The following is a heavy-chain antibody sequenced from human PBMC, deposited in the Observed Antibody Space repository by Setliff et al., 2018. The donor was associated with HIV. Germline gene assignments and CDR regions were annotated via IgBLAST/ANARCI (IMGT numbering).Heavy chain of an antibody. CDR2: INAGNGNT. D-gene: IGHD3-10*01. J-gene: IGHJ4*02. Sequence: ASVKVSCKASGYTFTSYAMHWVRQAPGQRLEWMGWINAGNGNTKYSQKFQGRVTITRDTSASTAYMELSSLRSEDTAVYYCAREGRRDGRSGAHDYWGQGTLVTVSS. V-gene: IGHV1-3*01. CDR3: AREGRRDGRSGAHDY. CDR1: GYTFTSYA.